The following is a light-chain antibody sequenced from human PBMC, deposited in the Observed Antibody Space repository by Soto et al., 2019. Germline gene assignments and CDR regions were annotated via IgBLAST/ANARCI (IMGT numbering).Light chain of an antibody. Sequence: EIVMTQSPATRSVSPGERATRSCRASQSVSSNLAWYQQKPGQAPRRLIYGASTRATGSQGRFSGSGSGTEFTLTLSSLQSEDFAVYYCQQYNNWPLPFGGGTKVDIK. V-gene: IGKV3-15*01. CDR1: QSVSSN. J-gene: IGKJ4*01. CDR2: GAS. CDR3: QQYNNWPLP.